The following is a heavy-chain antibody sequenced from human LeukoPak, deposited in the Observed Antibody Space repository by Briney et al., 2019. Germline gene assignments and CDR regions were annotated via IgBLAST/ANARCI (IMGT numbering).Heavy chain of an antibody. J-gene: IGHJ3*02. Sequence: GGSLRLSCAASGFTFSSYSMNWVRQAPGKGLEWVSSISSSSSYIYYADSVKGRFTISRDNAKNSLYLQMNSLRVEDTAVYYCARAPSPIPGGLSDIWGQGTMVTVSS. CDR2: ISSSSSYI. V-gene: IGHV3-21*01. CDR3: ARAPSPIPGGLSDI. CDR1: GFTFSSYS. D-gene: IGHD2-2*02.